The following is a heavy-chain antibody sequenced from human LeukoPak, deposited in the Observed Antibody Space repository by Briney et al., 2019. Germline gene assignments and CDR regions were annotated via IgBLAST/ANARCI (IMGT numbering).Heavy chain of an antibody. J-gene: IGHJ4*02. Sequence: SQTLSLTCTVSGGSISSGGYYWSWIRQHPGKGLEWIGYIYYSGSTYYNPSLKSRVTISVDTSKNQFSLKLSSVTAADTAVYYCARHEVGATTTSPIDYWGQGTLVTVSS. CDR2: IYYSGST. CDR1: GGSISSGGYY. CDR3: ARHEVGATTTSPIDY. V-gene: IGHV4-31*03. D-gene: IGHD1-26*01.